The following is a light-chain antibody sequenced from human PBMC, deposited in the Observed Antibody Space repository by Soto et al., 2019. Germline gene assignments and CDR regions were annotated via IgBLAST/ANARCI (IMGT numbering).Light chain of an antibody. CDR2: GAS. Sequence: EIVLTQSPGTLSLSPGERATLSCRASQSVTSDFLAWYQQKPGQAPRLLIYGASTRAAGVPDRFSVSGSGTDFTLTITRLEHEDFAVYYCQQYGRASLMFTCGQGTKLGV. CDR1: QSVTSDF. CDR3: QQYGRASLMFT. V-gene: IGKV3-20*01. J-gene: IGKJ2*01.